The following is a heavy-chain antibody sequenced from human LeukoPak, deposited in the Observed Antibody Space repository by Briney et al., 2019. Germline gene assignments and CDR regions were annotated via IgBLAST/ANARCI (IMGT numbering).Heavy chain of an antibody. CDR3: AKFPGGGEDSGRSRRYYYYGMDV. CDR2: ISWNSGSI. CDR1: GFTFDDYA. D-gene: IGHD2-21*01. V-gene: IGHV3-9*01. Sequence: PGRSLRLSCAASGFTFDDYAMHWVRQAPGKGLEWVSGISWNSGSIGYADSVKGRFTISRDNAKNSLYLQMNSLRAEDTALYYCAKFPGGGEDSGRSRRYYYYGMDVWGQGTTVTVSS. J-gene: IGHJ6*02.